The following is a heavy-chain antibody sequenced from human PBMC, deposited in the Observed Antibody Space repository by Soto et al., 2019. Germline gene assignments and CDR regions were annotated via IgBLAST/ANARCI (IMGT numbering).Heavy chain of an antibody. D-gene: IGHD3-10*01. CDR1: GGSISSGGYY. Sequence: PSETLSLTCTVSGGSISSGGYYWSWIRLHPGKGLEWIGYIYYSGSTYYNPSLKSRVTISVDTSKNQFSLKLSSVTAADTAVYFCARVWSRYYYGSGSYYKFDYWGQGTLVTVSS. CDR3: ARVWSRYYYGSGSYYKFDY. CDR2: IYYSGST. J-gene: IGHJ4*02. V-gene: IGHV4-31*03.